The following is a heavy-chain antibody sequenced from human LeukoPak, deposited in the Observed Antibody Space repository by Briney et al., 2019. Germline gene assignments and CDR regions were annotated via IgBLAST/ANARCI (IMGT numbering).Heavy chain of an antibody. J-gene: IGHJ5*02. Sequence: QAGGSLRLSCAASGFTFSSYWMHWVRQAPGKGLVWVSRINSDGSSTSYADSVKGRFTISRDNAKNTLYLQMNSLRDEDTAVYYCARQRRIAVAGPVGFDPWGQGTLVTVSS. CDR2: INSDGSST. V-gene: IGHV3-74*01. CDR3: ARQRRIAVAGPVGFDP. D-gene: IGHD6-19*01. CDR1: GFTFSSYW.